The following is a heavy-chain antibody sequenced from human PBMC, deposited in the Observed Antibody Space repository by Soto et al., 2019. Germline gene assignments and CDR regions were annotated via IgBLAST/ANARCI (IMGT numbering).Heavy chain of an antibody. V-gene: IGHV3-23*01. CDR1: EFTFSTYA. Sequence: EVQLLESGGGLGQPGGSLTLSCAASEFTFSTYAMTWVRLVPGKGLEWVSGSSGSGGATYYTDSVKGRFTISRDNARNPRYLQMTSRRAEDTGIYYVAKAKHGGDRSGWFHYSYGMDVWGQVTTVPVSS. CDR2: SSGSGGAT. J-gene: IGHJ6*02. D-gene: IGHD6-19*01. CDR3: AKAKHGGDRSGWFHYSYGMDV.